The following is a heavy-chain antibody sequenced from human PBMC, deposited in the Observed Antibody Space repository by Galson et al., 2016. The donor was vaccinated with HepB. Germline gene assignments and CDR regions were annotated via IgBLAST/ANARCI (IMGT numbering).Heavy chain of an antibody. CDR3: AREGDSGSSHHYYYCMDV. J-gene: IGHJ6*02. D-gene: IGHD3-10*01. CDR2: INSAGNT. V-gene: IGHV3-53*01. Sequence: SLRLSCAASGFTVSNHYMSWVRQAPGKGLEWVATINSAGNTYYADPVKGGFITTRDNTNNTPYLQMNSLRAEDTAVYYCAREGDSGSSHHYYYCMDVWGQGTTVTVSS. CDR1: GFTVSNHY.